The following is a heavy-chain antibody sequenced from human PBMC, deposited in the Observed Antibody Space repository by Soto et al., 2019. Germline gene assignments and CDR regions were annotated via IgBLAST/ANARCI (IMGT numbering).Heavy chain of an antibody. CDR3: ARGIVVVPAAIGETYYYYYGMDV. D-gene: IGHD2-2*02. Sequence: ASVKVSYKASGYTFTSYGISWVRQAPGQGLEWMGWISAYNGNTNYAQKLQGRVTMTTDTSTSTAYMELRSLRSDDTAVYYCARGIVVVPAAIGETYYYYYGMDVWGQGTTVTVSS. CDR1: GYTFTSYG. CDR2: ISAYNGNT. V-gene: IGHV1-18*04. J-gene: IGHJ6*02.